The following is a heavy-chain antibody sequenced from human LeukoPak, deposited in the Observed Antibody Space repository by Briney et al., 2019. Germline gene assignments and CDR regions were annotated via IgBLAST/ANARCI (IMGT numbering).Heavy chain of an antibody. V-gene: IGHV4-61*01. D-gene: IGHD5-12*01. Sequence: SETLSLTCTVSGGSVSSGSYYWSWIRQPPGKGLEWIGYVYYSGSTNCNPSLKSRVTISVDTSKNQFSLKLSSVTAADTAVYYCARGHSGYDYIENLWFDPWGQGTLVTVSS. CDR3: ARGHSGYDYIENLWFDP. CDR2: VYYSGST. CDR1: GGSVSSGSYY. J-gene: IGHJ5*02.